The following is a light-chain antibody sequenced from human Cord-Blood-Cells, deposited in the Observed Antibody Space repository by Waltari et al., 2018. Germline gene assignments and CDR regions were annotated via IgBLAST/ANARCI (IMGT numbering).Light chain of an antibody. CDR1: SSNVGGYNY. CDR3: SSYTSSSTLV. CDR2: DVS. J-gene: IGLJ2*01. V-gene: IGLV2-14*01. Sequence: QSPLTQPASVSGSPGQSITISCTGTSSNVGGYNYVSLYQQHPGKAPKLMIYDVSNRPSGVSNRFSGSKSGNTASLTISGLQAEDEADYYCSSYTSSSTLVFGGGTKLTVL.